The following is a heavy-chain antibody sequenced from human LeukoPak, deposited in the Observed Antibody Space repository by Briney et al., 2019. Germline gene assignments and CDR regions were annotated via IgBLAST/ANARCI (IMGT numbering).Heavy chain of an antibody. CDR1: GFTFSSYG. CDR2: IRSDGGDK. D-gene: IGHD4-23*01. Sequence: GGSLRLSCAASGFTFSSYGMHWVRQAPGKGLEWVAFIRSDGGDKYCADSVKGRFTISRDNSKNTVYVQMNSPRAEDTAVYYCAKDMRWSFDYWGQGTLVTVSS. J-gene: IGHJ4*02. CDR3: AKDMRWSFDY. V-gene: IGHV3-30*02.